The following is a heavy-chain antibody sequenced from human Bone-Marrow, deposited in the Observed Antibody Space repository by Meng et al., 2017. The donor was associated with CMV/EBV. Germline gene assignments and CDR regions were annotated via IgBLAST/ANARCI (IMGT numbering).Heavy chain of an antibody. CDR2: IIPIFGTA. D-gene: IGHD2-2*01. V-gene: IGHV1-69*05. J-gene: IGHJ6*02. Sequence: SVKVSCKASGGTFSSYAISWVRQAPGQGLEWMGGIIPIFGTANYAQKFQGRVTITTDESTSTAYMELSSLRSEDTAVYYCAGSSTSNGYGMDVWGQGTTVTVSS. CDR3: AGSSTSNGYGMDV. CDR1: GGTFSSYA.